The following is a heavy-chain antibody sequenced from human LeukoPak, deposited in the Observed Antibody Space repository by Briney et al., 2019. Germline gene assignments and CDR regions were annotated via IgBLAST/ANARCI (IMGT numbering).Heavy chain of an antibody. CDR2: INHSGST. Sequence: PSETLSLTCAVSGYSISSGYYWSWIRQPPGKGLEWIGEINHSGSTNYNPSLKSRVTISVDTSKNQFSLKLSSVTAADTAVYFCAKTRGKDGMDVWVKGTTVTVSS. CDR3: AKTRGKDGMDV. J-gene: IGHJ6*04. V-gene: IGHV4-34*01. CDR1: GYSISSGYY. D-gene: IGHD3-10*01.